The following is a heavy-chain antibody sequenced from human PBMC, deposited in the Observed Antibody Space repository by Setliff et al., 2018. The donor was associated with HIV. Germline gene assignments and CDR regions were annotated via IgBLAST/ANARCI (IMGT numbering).Heavy chain of an antibody. Sequence: SVKVSCKTSRGTFTTYAFGWVRQAPGQGLEWMGGIIPILNVAKYPQKFHGRVTITADKSTSTVYMELSSLRSEDTAMYYCARVLKGYSSSYEAFDIWGQGTKVTVS. CDR3: ARVLKGYSSSYEAFDI. D-gene: IGHD6-13*01. V-gene: IGHV1-69*10. J-gene: IGHJ3*02. CDR2: IIPILNVA. CDR1: RGTFTTYA.